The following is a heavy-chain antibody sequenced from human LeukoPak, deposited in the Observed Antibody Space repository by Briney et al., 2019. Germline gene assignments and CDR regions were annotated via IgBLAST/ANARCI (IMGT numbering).Heavy chain of an antibody. CDR2: ISGSGGST. CDR3: AKFRLLGSEMRFDY. V-gene: IGHV3-23*01. CDR1: GFTFSSCA. D-gene: IGHD2/OR15-2a*01. Sequence: GGSLRLSCAASGFTFSSCAMSWVRQAPGKGPEWVSAISGSGGSTYYADSVKGRFTISRDNSKNTLYLQMNSLRAEDTAVYYCAKFRLLGSEMRFDYWGQGTLVTVSS. J-gene: IGHJ4*02.